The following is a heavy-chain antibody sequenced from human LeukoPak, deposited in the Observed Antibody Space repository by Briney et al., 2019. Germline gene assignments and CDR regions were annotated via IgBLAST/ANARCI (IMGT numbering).Heavy chain of an antibody. CDR1: GGSISSSSYY. V-gene: IGHV4-39*01. CDR2: IYYSGST. CDR3: ARQGGRGYSYGFIDH. Sequence: SETLSLTCTVSGGSISSSSYYWGCIRQPPGKGLEWIGSIYYSGSTYYNPSLKSRVTISVDTSKNQFSLKLSSVTAADTAVYYCARQGGRGYSYGFIDHWGQGTLVTVSS. D-gene: IGHD5-18*01. J-gene: IGHJ4*01.